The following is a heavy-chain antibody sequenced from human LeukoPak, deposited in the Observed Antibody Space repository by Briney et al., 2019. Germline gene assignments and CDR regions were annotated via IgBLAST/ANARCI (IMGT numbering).Heavy chain of an antibody. CDR2: ISAYNGNT. D-gene: IGHD5-24*01. V-gene: IGHV1-18*01. Sequence: ASVKVSCRASGGTFSSYAISWVRQAPGQGLEWMGWISAYNGNTNYAQKLQGRVTMTTDTSTSTAYMELRSLRSDDTAVYYCARTVEMATILLDYWGQGTLVTVSS. CDR1: GGTFSSYA. J-gene: IGHJ4*02. CDR3: ARTVEMATILLDY.